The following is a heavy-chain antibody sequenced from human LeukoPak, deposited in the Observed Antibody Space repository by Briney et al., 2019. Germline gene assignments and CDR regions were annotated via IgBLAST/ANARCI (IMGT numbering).Heavy chain of an antibody. Sequence: LSETLSLTCAVYGGSFSGYYWSWIRQPPGKGLEWIGEINHSGSTNYNPSLKSRVTISVDTSKNQFSLKLSSVTAADTAVYYCARGRAGPYYYYGMDVWGQGTTVTVSS. CDR3: ARGRAGPYYYYGMDV. J-gene: IGHJ6*02. CDR2: INHSGST. V-gene: IGHV4-34*01. CDR1: GGSFSGYY.